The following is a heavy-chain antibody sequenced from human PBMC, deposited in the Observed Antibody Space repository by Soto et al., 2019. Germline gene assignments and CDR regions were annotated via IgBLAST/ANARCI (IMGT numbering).Heavy chain of an antibody. CDR3: AASIFYYGMDV. Sequence: GALKLSCKGSGYTFTNYWIGWVRQMPGKGLEWMGIIYPGDSDTKYNPSFQGQVTISADKSITTTYLRWTSLKASDTAIYYCAASIFYYGMDVWGQGTTVTVSS. CDR2: IYPGDSDT. CDR1: GYTFTNYW. J-gene: IGHJ6*02. V-gene: IGHV5-51*01.